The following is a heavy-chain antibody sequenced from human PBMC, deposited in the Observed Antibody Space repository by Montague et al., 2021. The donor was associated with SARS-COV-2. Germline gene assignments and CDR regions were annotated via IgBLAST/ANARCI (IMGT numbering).Heavy chain of an antibody. V-gene: IGHV4-59*01. CDR3: ARAETAMFSEYYYGMDV. CDR2: IYYSGSA. D-gene: IGHD5-18*01. CDR1: GGSISSYY. J-gene: IGHJ6*02. Sequence: SETLSLTCTVSGGSISSYYWSWIRQPPGKGLEWIGYIYYSGSASYNPSLKSRVTISVDTSKNKFSLNLSPVTAADTAVYYCARAETAMFSEYYYGMDVWGQGTTVTVSS.